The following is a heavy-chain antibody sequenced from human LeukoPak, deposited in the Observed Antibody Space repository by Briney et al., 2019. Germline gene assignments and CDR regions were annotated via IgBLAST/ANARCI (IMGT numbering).Heavy chain of an antibody. CDR2: ISYDGSNK. J-gene: IGHJ4*02. CDR1: GFTFSSYA. D-gene: IGHD4/OR15-4a*01. Sequence: PGGSLRLSCAASGFTFSSYAMHWVRQAPGKGLEWVAVISYDGSNKYYADSVKGRFTISRDNSKNTLYLQMNSLRAEDTAVYYCANGGAHWGQGTLVTVSS. CDR3: ANGGAH. V-gene: IGHV3-30-3*01.